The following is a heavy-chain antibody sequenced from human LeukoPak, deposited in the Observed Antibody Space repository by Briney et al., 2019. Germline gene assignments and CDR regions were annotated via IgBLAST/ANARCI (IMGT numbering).Heavy chain of an antibody. V-gene: IGHV4-59*01. CDR1: GGSMSSYY. J-gene: IGHJ6*03. D-gene: IGHD1-26*01. Sequence: SETLSLTCSVSGGSMSSYYWNWIRHTPGKGLEWIGYIYYTGSTNYSPSFKSRVTISLDTSKKQIFLNMNSVTAADTAVYCGRAEELYVGSPPLYYYYLDVWGKGTTVTVSS. CDR2: IYYTGST. CDR3: GRAEELYVGSPPLYYYYLDV.